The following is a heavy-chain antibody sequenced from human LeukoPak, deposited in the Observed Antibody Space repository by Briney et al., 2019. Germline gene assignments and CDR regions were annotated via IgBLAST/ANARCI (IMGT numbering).Heavy chain of an antibody. CDR2: MSYSGST. D-gene: IGHD5-24*01. CDR3: AREGYNRLDY. J-gene: IGHJ4*02. Sequence: SETLSLTCTVSGGSISSSGYYWTWIRQLPGKGLDWIGYMSYSGSTSYNPSLMSRVIISVDTSKNQLSLKLSSVTAADTAVYYCAREGYNRLDYWGQGTLVTVSS. CDR1: GGSISSSGYY. V-gene: IGHV4-31*02.